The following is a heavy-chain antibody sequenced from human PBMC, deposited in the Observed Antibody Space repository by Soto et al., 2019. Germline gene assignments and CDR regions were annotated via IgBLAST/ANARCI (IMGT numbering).Heavy chain of an antibody. CDR1: GFTFSSYA. V-gene: IGHV3-30-3*01. CDR3: ARDPYSSGWFGYYYSGIDF. Sequence: GSLRLSCAASGFTFSSYAMYWVRQAPGKGLEWVAVISYDGSNKYYADSVKGRFTISRDNSKNTLCLQMNSLRAEDTAVYYCARDPYSSGWFGYYYSGIDFSGPGPTVPVYS. CDR2: ISYDGSNK. J-gene: IGHJ6*02. D-gene: IGHD6-19*01.